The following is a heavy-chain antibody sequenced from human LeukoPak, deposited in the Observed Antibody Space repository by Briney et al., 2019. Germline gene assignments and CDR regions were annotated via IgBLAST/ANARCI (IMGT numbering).Heavy chain of an antibody. CDR2: TRYDGRDK. CDR3: ASCYYDSSGYYGRFGY. V-gene: IGHV3-30*02. CDR1: GFTFRNHW. J-gene: IGHJ4*02. Sequence: GGSLRLSCAASGFTFRNHWMSWVRQGPGKGLEWVSFTRYDGRDKYYADSVKGRFTISRDNSKNTLYLQMNSLRVEDTAVYYCASCYYDSSGYYGRFGYWGQGTLVTVSS. D-gene: IGHD3-22*01.